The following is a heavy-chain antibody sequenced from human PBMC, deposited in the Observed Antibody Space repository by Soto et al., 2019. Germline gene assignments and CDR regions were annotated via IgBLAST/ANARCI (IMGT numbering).Heavy chain of an antibody. D-gene: IGHD2-15*01. CDR3: AKDKGPSVGATPGYYYQGLDV. CDR2: ISGSGGNI. Sequence: PGGSLRLSCAASGFTFRSYAMSWVRQAPRKGLDWVSAISGSGGNIYYADSVKGRFTISRDNSKNTLYLEINSLRAEDTDVYYCAKDKGPSVGATPGYYYQGLDVWGQGTTVTVSS. J-gene: IGHJ6*02. V-gene: IGHV3-23*01. CDR1: GFTFRSYA.